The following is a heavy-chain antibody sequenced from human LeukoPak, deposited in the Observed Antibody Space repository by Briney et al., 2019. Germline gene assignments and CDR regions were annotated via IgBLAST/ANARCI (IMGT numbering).Heavy chain of an antibody. Sequence: SHTLAFTCAISGDSVSSDSAAWTWVSQSPTRGLEWLGRTFYRSKWYNDYAASVQSRININPDTSKNQCSRHLTSVTPEDTALYCCVRSVNNWFDHWGQGTLVTVSS. D-gene: IGHD2-8*01. CDR2: TFYRSKWYN. V-gene: IGHV6-1*01. J-gene: IGHJ5*02. CDR1: GDSVSSDSAA. CDR3: VRSVNNWFDH.